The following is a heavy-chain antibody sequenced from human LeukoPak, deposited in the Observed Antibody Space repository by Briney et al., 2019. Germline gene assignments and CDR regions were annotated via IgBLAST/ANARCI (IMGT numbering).Heavy chain of an antibody. Sequence: ASVKVSCKAFGYTFTSYGISWVRQAPGQGLEWMGWISAYNRNTNYAQKFQGRVTMTTDTSTSTAYMDLRSLRSDDTAVYYCARGTRGDYVYHRGNFRRMVYYYYMDVWGKGTTVTVSS. D-gene: IGHD4-17*01. CDR3: ARGTRGDYVYHRGNFRRMVYYYYMDV. CDR1: GYTFTSYG. CDR2: ISAYNRNT. V-gene: IGHV1-18*01. J-gene: IGHJ6*03.